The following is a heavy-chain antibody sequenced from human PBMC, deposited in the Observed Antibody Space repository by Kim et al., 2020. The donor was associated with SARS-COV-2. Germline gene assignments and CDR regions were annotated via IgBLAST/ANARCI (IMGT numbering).Heavy chain of an antibody. J-gene: IGHJ4*02. CDR2: INPNSGGT. D-gene: IGHD3-16*01. CDR1: GYTFTDYY. CDR3: ARDRGDGYMLTDY. Sequence: ASVKVSCKASGYTFTDYYMHWVRQAPGQGLEWMAWINPNSGGTNYAQKFQGRVTMTRDTSISTAYMELSRLRSDDTAVYYCARDRGDGYMLTDYWGQGTLVTVSS. V-gene: IGHV1-2*02.